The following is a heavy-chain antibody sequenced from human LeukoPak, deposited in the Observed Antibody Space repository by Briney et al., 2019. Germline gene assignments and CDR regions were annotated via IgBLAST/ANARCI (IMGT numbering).Heavy chain of an antibody. Sequence: GGSLRLSCAASGFTFSSYAMHWVRQAPGKGLEWVAVISYDGSNKYYADSVKGRFTISKDNSKNTLYLQMNSLRAEDTAVYYCARDLDYWGQGTLVTVSS. CDR3: ARDLDY. CDR2: ISYDGSNK. V-gene: IGHV3-30*04. J-gene: IGHJ4*02. CDR1: GFTFSSYA.